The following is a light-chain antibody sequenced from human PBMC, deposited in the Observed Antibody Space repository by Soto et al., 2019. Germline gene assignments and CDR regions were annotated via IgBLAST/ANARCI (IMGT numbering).Light chain of an antibody. Sequence: DIPMTQSPSSLSASVGDRITITCRASQNVGTYLSWYQQRSGKAPKLLIYAASNLQSGVSSRFSGSGSGTDFTLAISSLQPEDFATYFCQQSYNTSLTFGGGTKVEI. CDR3: QQSYNTSLT. J-gene: IGKJ4*01. V-gene: IGKV1-39*01. CDR2: AAS. CDR1: QNVGTY.